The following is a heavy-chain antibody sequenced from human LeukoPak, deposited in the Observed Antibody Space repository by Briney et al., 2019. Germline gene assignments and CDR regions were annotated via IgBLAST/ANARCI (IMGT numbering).Heavy chain of an antibody. J-gene: IGHJ4*02. D-gene: IGHD6-19*01. CDR3: AGDKTTGGWYEFDH. CDR2: ISNDGDT. Sequence: GGSLRLSCAASGFTVSSNYMSWVRQGPGKGLECVSVISNDGDTYYADSVKGRFTISRGTSKNTVSLQMNSLRAEDTAVYYCAGDKTTGGWYEFDHWGQGTLVTVSS. V-gene: IGHV3-53*01. CDR1: GFTVSSNY.